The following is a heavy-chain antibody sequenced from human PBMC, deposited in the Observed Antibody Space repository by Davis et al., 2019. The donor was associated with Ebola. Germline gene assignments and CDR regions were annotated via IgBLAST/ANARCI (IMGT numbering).Heavy chain of an antibody. J-gene: IGHJ3*02. CDR1: GYTFTSYG. Sequence: AASVKVSCKASGYTFTSYGISWVRQAPGQGLEWMGWISAYNGNTNYAKKLQGRVTMTTDTSTSTAYMELRSLRSDDTAVYYCARPGGDCSGGGCFRDAFDIWGQGTLVTVSS. CDR2: ISAYNGNT. CDR3: ARPGGDCSGGGCFRDAFDI. V-gene: IGHV1-18*04. D-gene: IGHD2-15*01.